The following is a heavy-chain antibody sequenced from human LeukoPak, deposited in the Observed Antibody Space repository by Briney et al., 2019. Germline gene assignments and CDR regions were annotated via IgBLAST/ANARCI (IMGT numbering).Heavy chain of an antibody. V-gene: IGHV3-9*01. Sequence: GGSLRLSCAASGFTFDDYAMHWVRQAPGKGLEWVSGISWNSGSIGYADSVKGRFTISRDNAKNSLYLQMNSLRAEDTALYYCAKDILSGSSSHFDYWGQGTLVTVSS. D-gene: IGHD1-26*01. CDR1: GFTFDDYA. J-gene: IGHJ4*02. CDR3: AKDILSGSSSHFDY. CDR2: ISWNSGSI.